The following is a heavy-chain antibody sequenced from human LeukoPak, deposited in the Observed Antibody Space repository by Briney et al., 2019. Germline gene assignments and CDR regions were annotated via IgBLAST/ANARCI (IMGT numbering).Heavy chain of an antibody. CDR2: ISAYNGNT. J-gene: IGHJ4*02. CDR3: ARDRTKTADYYGSGSYYIFDY. D-gene: IGHD3-10*01. Sequence: ASVKVSCKASGYTFTSYGISWVRLAPGQGLERMGWISAYNGNTNYAQKLQGRVTMTTDTSTSTAYMELRSLRSDDTAVYYCARDRTKTADYYGSGSYYIFDYWGQGTLVTVSS. V-gene: IGHV1-18*01. CDR1: GYTFTSYG.